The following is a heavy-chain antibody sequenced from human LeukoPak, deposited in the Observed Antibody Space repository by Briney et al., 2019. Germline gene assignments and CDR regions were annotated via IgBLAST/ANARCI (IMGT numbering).Heavy chain of an antibody. V-gene: IGHV3-30*03. J-gene: IGHJ4*02. D-gene: IGHD6-19*01. Sequence: GGSLRLSCAASGFRFSGYVMHWVRQAPGKGLEWVALISYDGSNKYYGDSVKGRFTISRDNSKNTLSLEMSSLRGDDTALYYCARASGGSLFDLWGQGTLVIVSS. CDR3: ARASGGSLFDL. CDR1: GFRFSGYV. CDR2: ISYDGSNK.